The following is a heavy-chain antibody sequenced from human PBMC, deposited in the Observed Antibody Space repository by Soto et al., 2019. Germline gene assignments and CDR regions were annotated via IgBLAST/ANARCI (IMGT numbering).Heavy chain of an antibody. J-gene: IGHJ6*02. CDR3: ARVHGGGSYYYYGMDV. CDR1: GGTFSSYA. Sequence: QVQLVQSGAEVKKPGSSVKVSCKASGGTFSSYALSWVRQAPGQGLEWMGGIIPIFGTANYAQKFQGRVTLTADGSTSTAYMALSSLTSEDTAVYYCARVHGGGSYYYYGMDVWGQGTTVTVSS. D-gene: IGHD3-16*01. CDR2: IIPIFGTA. V-gene: IGHV1-69*12.